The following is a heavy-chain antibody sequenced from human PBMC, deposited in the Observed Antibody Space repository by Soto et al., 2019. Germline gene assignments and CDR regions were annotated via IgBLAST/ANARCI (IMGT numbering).Heavy chain of an antibody. CDR2: INAGNGNT. CDR3: ARSIVVVTALDY. V-gene: IGHV1-3*05. Sequence: QVQLVQSGAEEKKPGASVKVSCKASGYTFTSYAMHWVRQAPGQRLEWMGWINAGNGNTKYSQKFQGRVTITRDTSARTAYMELSSLRSEDTAVYHCARSIVVVTALDYWGQGTLVSVSA. D-gene: IGHD2-21*02. CDR1: GYTFTSYA. J-gene: IGHJ4*02.